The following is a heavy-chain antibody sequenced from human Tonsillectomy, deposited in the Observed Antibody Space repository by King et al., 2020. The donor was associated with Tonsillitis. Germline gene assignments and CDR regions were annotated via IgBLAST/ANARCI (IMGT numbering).Heavy chain of an antibody. CDR1: GFTFSNYS. CDR3: RGGLSH. Sequence: VQLVESGGGLVQPGGSLRLSCAASGFTFSNYSMNWVRQAPGKGLEWISYISRSSSIIFYADSVKGRFTISRDNAKNSLYLQMNSLRDEDTAVYYCRGGLSHWGRGTLVTVSS. D-gene: IGHD2/OR15-2a*01. CDR2: ISRSSSII. V-gene: IGHV3-48*02. J-gene: IGHJ4*02.